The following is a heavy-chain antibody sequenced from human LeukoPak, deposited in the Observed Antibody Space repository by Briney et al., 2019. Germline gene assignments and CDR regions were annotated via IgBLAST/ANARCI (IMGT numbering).Heavy chain of an antibody. J-gene: IGHJ4*02. Sequence: GGSLRLSCAASGFTFSSYSMNWVRQGPGKGLEWVSSISSSSSDIYYADSVKGRSTISRDNDKNSLYLQMNSLRAEDTAVYYCARGAYIAAAGTRDFQYWGQGTLVTVSS. V-gene: IGHV3-21*01. CDR3: ARGAYIAAAGTRDFQY. CDR1: GFTFSSYS. D-gene: IGHD6-13*01. CDR2: ISSSSSDI.